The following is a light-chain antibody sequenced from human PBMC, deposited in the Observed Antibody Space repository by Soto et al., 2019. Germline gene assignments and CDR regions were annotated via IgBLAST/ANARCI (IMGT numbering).Light chain of an antibody. CDR1: RSITTY. V-gene: IGKV1-39*01. CDR2: AAS. CDR3: QQSYSAPTWN. J-gene: IGKJ2*01. Sequence: DIQMTQSPSSLSASIGDTVTITCRASRSITTYLYWYQQKPGQAPTLLIYAASSLQSGVPSRFSGSGSGTDCTLPISSLQPEDCATYYGQQSYSAPTWNFEQATKLQIK.